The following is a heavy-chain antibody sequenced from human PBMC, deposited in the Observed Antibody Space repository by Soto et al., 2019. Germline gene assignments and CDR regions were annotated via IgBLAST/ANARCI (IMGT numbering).Heavy chain of an antibody. CDR3: ARHEWRQSGSYAPFDY. J-gene: IGHJ4*02. D-gene: IGHD1-26*01. CDR1: GYTFASYG. Sequence: ASVKASCKASGYTFASYGISWVRQAPGQGLEWMGWISAYNGNTNYAQKLQGRVTMTTDTSTSTAYMELRSLRSDDTAVYYCARHEWRQSGSYAPFDYWGQGTLVTVSS. V-gene: IGHV1-18*01. CDR2: ISAYNGNT.